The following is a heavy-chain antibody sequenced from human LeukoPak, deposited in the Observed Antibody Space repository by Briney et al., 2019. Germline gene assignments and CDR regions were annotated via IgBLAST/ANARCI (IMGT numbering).Heavy chain of an antibody. CDR1: GGSINSYY. D-gene: IGHD6-19*01. V-gene: IGHV4-59*12. CDR2: IYHSGST. Sequence: SETLSLTCTVSGGSINSYYWSWIRQPPGKGLEWIGYIYHSGSTYHNPSLKSRVTISVDTSKSQFSLKLSSVTAADTAVYYCAREYSGGWSIDFWGQGTLVTVSS. CDR3: AREYSGGWSIDF. J-gene: IGHJ4*02.